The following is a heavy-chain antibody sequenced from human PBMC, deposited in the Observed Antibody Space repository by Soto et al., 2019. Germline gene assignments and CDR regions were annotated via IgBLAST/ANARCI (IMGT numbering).Heavy chain of an antibody. Sequence: QVQRVQSGAEVKKPGASVKVSCKASGYTFTSYFIHWVRQAPGQGLEWVGIINPSGDSQTSAQKFQGRVTMTRETSTRTVYMELRSLRSEDTAVYYCARGGITVAGITFDYWGQGNLVTVSS. J-gene: IGHJ4*02. D-gene: IGHD6-19*01. CDR1: GYTFTSYF. CDR3: ARGGITVAGITFDY. V-gene: IGHV1-46*01. CDR2: INPSGDSQ.